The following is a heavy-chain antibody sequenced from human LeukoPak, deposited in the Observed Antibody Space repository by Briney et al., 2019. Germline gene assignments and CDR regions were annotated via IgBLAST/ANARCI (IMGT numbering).Heavy chain of an antibody. J-gene: IGHJ6*03. Sequence: SETLSLTCTVSGGSISSGSYYWSWIRQPAGKGLEWIGRIYTSGSTNDNPSLKSRVTISVDTSKNQFSLKLSSVTAADTAVHYCARVTSSGYYYYYMDVWGKGTTVTVSS. CDR2: IYTSGST. CDR3: ARVTSSGYYYYYMDV. D-gene: IGHD3-22*01. V-gene: IGHV4-61*02. CDR1: GGSISSGSYY.